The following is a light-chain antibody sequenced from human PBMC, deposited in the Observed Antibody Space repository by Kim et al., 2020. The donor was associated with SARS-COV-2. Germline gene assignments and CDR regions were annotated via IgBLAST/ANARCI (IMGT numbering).Light chain of an antibody. CDR1: KLGDKY. V-gene: IGLV3-1*01. CDR2: QDS. CDR3: QAWDSSTVV. J-gene: IGLJ2*01. Sequence: SYELTQPPSVSVSPGQTASITCSVDKLGDKYACWYQQKPGQSPVLVIYQDSKRPSGITERFSGYNSGNTATLTISGTQAMDEADYYCQAWDSSTVVFGGGNQLTVL.